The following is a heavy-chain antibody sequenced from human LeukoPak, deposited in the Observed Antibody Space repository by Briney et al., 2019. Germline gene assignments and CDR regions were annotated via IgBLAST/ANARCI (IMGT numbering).Heavy chain of an antibody. CDR2: IIPSDGST. CDR1: GYSFTRYF. CDR3: ARGKVGTMVRGVIITYFDY. J-gene: IGHJ4*02. Sequence: GASVKVSCKASGYSFTRYFIHWVRQAPGQGLEWMGIIIPSDGSTSYAQKFQGRVTMTRDTSTSTVYMELSSLRSEDTAVYYCARGKVGTMVRGVIITYFDYWGQGTLVTVSS. V-gene: IGHV1-46*01. D-gene: IGHD3-10*01.